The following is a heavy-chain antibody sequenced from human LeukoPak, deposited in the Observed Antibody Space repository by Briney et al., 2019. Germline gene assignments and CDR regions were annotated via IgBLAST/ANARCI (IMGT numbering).Heavy chain of an antibody. D-gene: IGHD2-2*01. CDR2: IKQDGSEK. Sequence: GGSLRLSCAASGFTFDSYWMSWVRQAPGKGLEWVANIKQDGSEKYYVDSVKGRFTISRDNAKNSLYLQMNSLRAEDTAVYYCARDPYCSSTSCYFYYYYMDVWGKGTTVTVSS. CDR1: GFTFDSYW. V-gene: IGHV3-7*01. J-gene: IGHJ6*03. CDR3: ARDPYCSSTSCYFYYYYMDV.